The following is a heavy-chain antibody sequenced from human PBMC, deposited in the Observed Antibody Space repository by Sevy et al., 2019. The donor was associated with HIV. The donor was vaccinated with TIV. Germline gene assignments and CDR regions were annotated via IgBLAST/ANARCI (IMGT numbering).Heavy chain of an antibody. CDR2: IYWNDDQ. CDR1: GFSLTSTGVG. V-gene: IGHV2-5*01. Sequence: SGPTLVNPTETLTLTCTFSGFSLTSTGVGVGWIRQPPGKAPEWLALIYWNDDQRYSPSLKNRLTITKDTSKNQVVLTMTNMDPVDTATYYCAHRGGVHFYDSTGYYTRAEYFQHSGQGTLVTVSS. J-gene: IGHJ1*01. CDR3: AHRGGVHFYDSTGYYTRAEYFQH. D-gene: IGHD3-22*01.